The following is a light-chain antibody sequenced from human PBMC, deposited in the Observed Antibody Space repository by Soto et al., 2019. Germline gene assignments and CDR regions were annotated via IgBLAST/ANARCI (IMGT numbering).Light chain of an antibody. V-gene: IGLV2-14*01. CDR1: SSDVGAYNY. J-gene: IGLJ1*01. CDR2: DVS. CDR3: SSYTTTSTYV. Sequence: QSVLTQPASVSGSPGQSITISCTGTSSDVGAYNYVSWYQQHPGKAPKLMIYDVSNRPSGVSNRFSGSKSANTASLTISGLQAEDEADYYCSSYTTTSTYVFGTGTKVTV.